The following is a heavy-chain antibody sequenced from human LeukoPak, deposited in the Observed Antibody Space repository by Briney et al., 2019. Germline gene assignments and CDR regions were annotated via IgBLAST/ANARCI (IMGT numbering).Heavy chain of an antibody. D-gene: IGHD1-26*01. CDR3: ARAEVVGAHLRSGYFQH. CDR1: GGSISSSYW. CDR2: IYHSGST. Sequence: SGTLSLTCAVSGGSISSSYWWSWVRQPPGKGLEWIGGIYHSGSTTYNPSLKSPVTISVDKSRNQFSLNLSSVTAADTAVYYCARAEVVGAHLRSGYFQHWGQGTLVIVSS. J-gene: IGHJ1*01. V-gene: IGHV4-4*02.